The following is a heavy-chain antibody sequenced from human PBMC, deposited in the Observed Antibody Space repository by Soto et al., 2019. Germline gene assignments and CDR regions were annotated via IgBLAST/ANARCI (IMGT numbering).Heavy chain of an antibody. V-gene: IGHV1-2*02. Sequence: VASVKVSCRASGYTFTGYYMHWVRQAPGQGLEWMGWINPNSGGTNYAQKFQGRVTMTRDTSISTAYLELSRLRSDDTAVYYCARDGTAMVPVDYWGQGTLVTVSS. CDR2: INPNSGGT. J-gene: IGHJ4*02. CDR3: ARDGTAMVPVDY. CDR1: GYTFTGYY. D-gene: IGHD5-18*01.